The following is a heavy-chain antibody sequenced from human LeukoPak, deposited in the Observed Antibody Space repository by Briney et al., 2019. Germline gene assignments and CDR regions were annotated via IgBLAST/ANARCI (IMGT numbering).Heavy chain of an antibody. CDR3: ARDKALLPPHAYYYGSGSPQQPIPTDLYGMDV. V-gene: IGHV1-69*04. Sequence: GASVKVSCKASGGTFSSYAISWVRQAPGQGLEWMGRIIPILGIANYAQKLQGRVTMTTDTSTSTAYMELRSLRSDDTAVYYCARDKALLPPHAYYYGSGSPQQPIPTDLYGMDVWGQGTTVTVSS. CDR2: IIPILGIA. CDR1: GGTFSSYA. D-gene: IGHD3-10*01. J-gene: IGHJ6*02.